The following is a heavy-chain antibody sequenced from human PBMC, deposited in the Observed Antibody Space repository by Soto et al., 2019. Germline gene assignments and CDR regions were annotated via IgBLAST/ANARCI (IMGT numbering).Heavy chain of an antibody. CDR2: IHHPGST. CDR3: AREGDAFGAPFDY. V-gene: IGHV4-30-4*01. Sequence: PSETLSLTCTVSGGSVSSDDYFWSWIRQPPGKGLEWIGYIHHPGSTHYNPSLKSRVTISVDMSKNEFSLKLSSVTAADTAVYYCAREGDAFGAPFDYWGQGTLVTVS. J-gene: IGHJ4*02. D-gene: IGHD3-10*01. CDR1: GGSVSSDDYF.